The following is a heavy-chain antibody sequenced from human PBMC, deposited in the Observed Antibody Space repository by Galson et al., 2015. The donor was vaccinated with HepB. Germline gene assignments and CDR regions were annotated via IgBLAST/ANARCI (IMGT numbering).Heavy chain of an antibody. D-gene: IGHD3-10*01. CDR3: ARDAGYGSGSYFRSYYGMDV. CDR2: IKQDGSER. V-gene: IGHV3-7*03. CDR1: GFTFSTYW. J-gene: IGHJ6*02. Sequence: SLRLSCAASGFTFSTYWMSWVRQAPGQGREWVDKIKQDGSERYYVDSVKGRLTISRDNAKNSLYLQMNSLRAEDTAVYYCARDAGYGSGSYFRSYYGMDVWGQATTVTVSS.